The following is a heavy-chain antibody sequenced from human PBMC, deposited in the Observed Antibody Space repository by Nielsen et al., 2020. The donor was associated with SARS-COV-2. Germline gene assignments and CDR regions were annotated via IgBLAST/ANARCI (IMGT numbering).Heavy chain of an antibody. J-gene: IGHJ6*02. D-gene: IGHD2-2*01. CDR1: GYTFTSYA. V-gene: IGHV7-4-1*02. CDR2: INTNTGNP. CDR3: ASGVVVVLALDYYYYGMDV. Sequence: ASVKVSCKASGYTFTSYAMNWVRQAPGQGLEWMGWINTNTGNPTYAQGFTGRFVFSLDTSVSTAYLQISSLKAEDTAVYYCASGVVVVLALDYYYYGMDVWGQGTTVTVSS.